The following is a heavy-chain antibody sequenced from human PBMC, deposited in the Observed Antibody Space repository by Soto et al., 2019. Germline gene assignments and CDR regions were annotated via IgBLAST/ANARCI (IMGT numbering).Heavy chain of an antibody. CDR3: ARVVDYDFWSGYYGSGMDV. D-gene: IGHD3-3*01. CDR2: IIPIFGTA. CDR1: GGTFSSYA. V-gene: IGHV1-69*01. Sequence: QVQLVQSGAEVKKSGSSVKVSCKASGGTFSSYAISWVRQAPGQGLEWMGGIIPIFGTANYAQKFQGRVTITADESTSTAYMELSSLRSEDTAVYYCARVVDYDFWSGYYGSGMDVWGQGTTVTVSS. J-gene: IGHJ6*02.